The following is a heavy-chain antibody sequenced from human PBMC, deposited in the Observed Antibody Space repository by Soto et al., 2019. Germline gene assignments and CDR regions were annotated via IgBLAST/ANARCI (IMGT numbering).Heavy chain of an antibody. J-gene: IGHJ5*01. CDR1: GFMFGSYA. V-gene: IGHV3-23*01. CDR2: ISGGGSTT. CDR3: AKARKYSRPYDS. Sequence: EVQLLESGGGLVQPGGSLRLSCATSGFMFGSYAMNWVRQAPGKGLEWVSVISGGGSTTNDADSVRGRFTTSRDSSTDTLYLQMSSLRVEDTAVYYCAKARKYSRPYDSWGQGTLVTVSS. D-gene: IGHD6-13*01.